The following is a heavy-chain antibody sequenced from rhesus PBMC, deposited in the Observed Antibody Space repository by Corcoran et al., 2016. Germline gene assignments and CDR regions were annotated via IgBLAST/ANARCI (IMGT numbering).Heavy chain of an antibody. D-gene: IGHD1-26*01. J-gene: IGHJ4*01. V-gene: IGHV4-76*01. CDR3: ARDNFGIDY. CDR1: GGSISSGYD. CDR2: IYGSSGST. Sequence: QVQLQESGPGVVKPSETLSLTCAVSGGSISSGYDWSWIRQLPAKGLEGIGYIYGSSGSTNYNPSLKNRVTISKDASKNQFSLKLSSVTAADTAVYYCARDNFGIDYWGQGVLVTVSS.